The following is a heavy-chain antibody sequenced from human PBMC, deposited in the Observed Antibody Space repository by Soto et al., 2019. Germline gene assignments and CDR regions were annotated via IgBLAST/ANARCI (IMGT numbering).Heavy chain of an antibody. J-gene: IGHJ4*02. CDR2: ISAYNGNT. CDR3: VGSGSYYPSPLDY. CDR1: GYTFTSYG. D-gene: IGHD3-10*01. Sequence: ASVKVSCKASGYTFTSYGISWVRQAPGQGLEWMGWISAYNGNTDYAQKVHGRVTMTSDTSTGTAYMELGSLRSDDTAVYYCVGSGSYYPSPLDYWGQGTLVTVSS. V-gene: IGHV1-18*01.